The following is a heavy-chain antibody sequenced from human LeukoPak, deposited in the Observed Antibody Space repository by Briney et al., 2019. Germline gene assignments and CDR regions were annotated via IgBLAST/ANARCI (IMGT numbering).Heavy chain of an antibody. CDR3: ARGATGRGNYYYYMDV. CDR2: MNPNSGGT. J-gene: IGHJ6*03. D-gene: IGHD1-1*01. V-gene: IGHV1-2*02. Sequence: ASVKVSCKASGYTLTSYDINWVRQATGQGLEWMGWMNPNSGGTNYAQKFQGRVTMTRDTSISTAYMELSRLRSDDTAVYYCARGATGRGNYYYYMDVWGKGTTVTVSS. CDR1: GYTLTSYD.